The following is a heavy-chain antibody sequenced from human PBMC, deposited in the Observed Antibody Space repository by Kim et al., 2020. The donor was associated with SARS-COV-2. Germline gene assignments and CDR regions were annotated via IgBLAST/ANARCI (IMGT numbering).Heavy chain of an antibody. V-gene: IGHV3-64*01. D-gene: IGHD6-13*01. CDR2: ISSNGGST. CDR3: ARAMYIAAAGTL. J-gene: IGHJ4*02. CDR1: GFTFSSYA. Sequence: GGSLRLSCAASGFTFSSYAMHWVRQAPGKGLEYVSAISSNGGSTYYANSVKGRFTISRDNSKNTLYLQMGSLRAEDMAVYYCARAMYIAAAGTLWGQGTLVTVSS.